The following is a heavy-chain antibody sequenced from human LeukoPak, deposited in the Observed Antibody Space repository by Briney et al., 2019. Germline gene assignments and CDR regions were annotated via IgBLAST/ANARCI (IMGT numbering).Heavy chain of an antibody. J-gene: IGHJ4*02. CDR1: GYTFSNYY. CDR2: INPSGRSS. V-gene: IGHV1-46*01. Sequence: ASVKASCKASGYTFSNYYMHWVRQAPGQGLEWMGIINPSGRSSSYAQKFQGRVTMTRDTSTSTVYMELSSLRSEDTAVYYCAKGVTAMVRRPIDYWGQGTLVTVSS. D-gene: IGHD5-18*01. CDR3: AKGVTAMVRRPIDY.